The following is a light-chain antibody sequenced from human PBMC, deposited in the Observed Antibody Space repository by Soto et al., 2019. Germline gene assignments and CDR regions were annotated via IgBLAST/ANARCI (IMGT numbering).Light chain of an antibody. V-gene: IGKV3-15*01. J-gene: IGKJ1*01. CDR1: QSVSSN. Sequence: EIVMTQSPATLSVSPGERATLSCRASQSVSSNLAWYQQKPGQAPRLLIYGASTRATGIPGRFSGSGSRTEVTHTISSLQSEDFAVYYCQQYNNWPPWTFGQSTKVEIK. CDR2: GAS. CDR3: QQYNNWPPWT.